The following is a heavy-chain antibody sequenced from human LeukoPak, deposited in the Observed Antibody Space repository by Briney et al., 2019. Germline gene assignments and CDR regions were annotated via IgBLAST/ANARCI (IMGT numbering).Heavy chain of an antibody. Sequence: GGSPRLSCAASGFTFSSYAMSWVRQAPGKGLEWVSGISSSGGSTYYADSVKGRFTISRDNSKNTLFLQMNSLRAEDTALYYCASTLAYSSGWYHWGQGTLVTVSS. D-gene: IGHD6-19*01. J-gene: IGHJ5*02. CDR3: ASTLAYSSGWYH. V-gene: IGHV3-23*01. CDR1: GFTFSSYA. CDR2: ISSSGGST.